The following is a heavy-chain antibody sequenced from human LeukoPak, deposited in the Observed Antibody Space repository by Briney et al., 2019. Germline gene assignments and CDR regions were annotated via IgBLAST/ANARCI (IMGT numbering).Heavy chain of an antibody. CDR3: TWLTCGGSCWSL. CDR2: IKSKGSGGTI. V-gene: IGHV3-15*01. Sequence: GGSLRLSCAASGFPFTDAWMSWVRQAPGKGLEWVGRIKSKGSGGTIEYAAPVKGRFTISRDDSKNTVFLQMNSLKSEDAAVYFCTWLTCGGSCWSLWGQGTLVTVSS. CDR1: GFPFTDAW. D-gene: IGHD2-15*01. J-gene: IGHJ4*02.